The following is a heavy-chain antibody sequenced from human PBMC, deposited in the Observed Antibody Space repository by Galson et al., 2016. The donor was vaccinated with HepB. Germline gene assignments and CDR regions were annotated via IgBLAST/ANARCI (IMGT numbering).Heavy chain of an antibody. CDR2: IWNDGRTT. D-gene: IGHD2-15*01. J-gene: IGHJ5*01. CDR3: ATDGPPTVVVGAALDS. Sequence: SLRLSCATSGLSFSVRGMHWVRQAPGKGLEWVAVIWNDGRTTYYGDSVKGRFIISRDNSRDTLYLQMNSLRVDDTAIYYCATDGPPTVVVGAALDSWGQGTLVTVSS. V-gene: IGHV3-33*01. CDR1: GLSFSVRG.